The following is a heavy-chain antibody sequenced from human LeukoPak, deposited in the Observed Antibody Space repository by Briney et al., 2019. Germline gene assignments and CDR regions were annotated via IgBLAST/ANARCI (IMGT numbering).Heavy chain of an antibody. CDR1: GGSFSGYY. D-gene: IGHD3-22*01. J-gene: IGHJ4*02. CDR2: INHSGST. Sequence: SETLSLTCAVYGGSFSGYYWSWIRQPPGKGLEWIGEINHSGSTNYNPSLKSRVTISVDTSKNQFSLKLSSVTAADTAVYYCARSTYYYDSSGYTIGYWGQGTLVTVSS. CDR3: ARSTYYYDSSGYTIGY. V-gene: IGHV4-34*01.